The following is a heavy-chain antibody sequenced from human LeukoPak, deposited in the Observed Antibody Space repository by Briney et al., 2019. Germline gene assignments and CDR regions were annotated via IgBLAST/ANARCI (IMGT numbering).Heavy chain of an antibody. J-gene: IGHJ5*02. V-gene: IGHV3-23*01. CDR3: AKDREVDYYGSGSNNWFDP. D-gene: IGHD3-10*01. CDR1: GFTFSSYG. CDR2: ISGSGGST. Sequence: GGSLRLSCAASGFTFSSYGMSWVRQAPGKGLEWVSAISGSGGSTYYADSVKGRFTISRDNSKNTLYLQMNSLRAEDTAVYYCAKDREVDYYGSGSNNWFDPWGQGTLVTVSS.